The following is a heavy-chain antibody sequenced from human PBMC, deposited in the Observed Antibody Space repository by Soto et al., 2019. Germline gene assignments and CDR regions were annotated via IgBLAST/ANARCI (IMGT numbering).Heavy chain of an antibody. J-gene: IGHJ5*02. CDR2: INPNGGST. V-gene: IGHV1-46*01. Sequence: ASVKVSCKASVYIFINYYIHWVRQATGQGLEWIGIINPNGGSTNYAQKFRGRVTMARDTSTSTVYMDLSSLSSVTAADTAVYYCAREGTGYSSSWYSFGFDPWGQGTLVTVSS. D-gene: IGHD6-13*01. CDR1: VYIFINYY. CDR3: AREGTGYSSSWYSFGFDP.